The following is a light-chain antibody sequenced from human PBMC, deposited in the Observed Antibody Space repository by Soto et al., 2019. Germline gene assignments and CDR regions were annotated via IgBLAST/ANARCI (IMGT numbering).Light chain of an antibody. CDR2: AAS. Sequence: DIQMTQFPSSLSASVGDRVTITCRASQGIRNDLGWYQQKPGKAPKRLIYAASSLQSGVPSRFSGSGSGTEYTLAISSLQPEDSATFYCLQPSTYPLTFGQGTKVEIK. CDR1: QGIRND. J-gene: IGKJ1*01. V-gene: IGKV1-17*01. CDR3: LQPSTYPLT.